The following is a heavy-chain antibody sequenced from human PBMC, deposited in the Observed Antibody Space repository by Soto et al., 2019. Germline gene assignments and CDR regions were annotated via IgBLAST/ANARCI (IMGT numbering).Heavy chain of an antibody. D-gene: IGHD5-18*01. CDR2: INTDGDST. CDR1: GFTFSSSW. V-gene: IGHV3-74*01. Sequence: GGSLRLSCAASGFTFSSSWMHWVRQAPGKGLVWVSRINTDGDSTTYADSVKGRFTISRDNAKNTLYLQMNSLRAEDTAVYFCARGVHTAFDYWGQGTLVTVSS. CDR3: ARGVHTAFDY. J-gene: IGHJ4*02.